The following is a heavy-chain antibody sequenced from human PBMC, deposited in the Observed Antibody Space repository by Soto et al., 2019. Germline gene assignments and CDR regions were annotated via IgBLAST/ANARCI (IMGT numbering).Heavy chain of an antibody. CDR2: IYWDDDK. V-gene: IGHV2-5*02. CDR3: AHRMVFDAFDI. Sequence: QITLKESGPTLVKPTQTLTLTCTFSGFSLSTSGVGVGWIRQPPGKALEWLALIYWDDDKRYSPSLKSRLTITKDTAKNQVVLTMTSMDPVDTATYSCAHRMVFDAFDIWGQGTMVTVSS. D-gene: IGHD2-8*01. CDR1: GFSLSTSGVG. J-gene: IGHJ3*02.